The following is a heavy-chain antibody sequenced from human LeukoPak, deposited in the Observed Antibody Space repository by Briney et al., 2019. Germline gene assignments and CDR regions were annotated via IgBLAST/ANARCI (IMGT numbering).Heavy chain of an antibody. V-gene: IGHV3-74*01. CDR3: ARAAREWLSTYYFDY. CDR2: INTDGSST. J-gene: IGHJ4*02. Sequence: PVGSLRLSSAASGFIVSRNYMSWVRQAPGKGLVWVSRINTDGSSTSYADSVKGRFTISRDNAKNTLYLQMNSLRAEDTAVYYCARAAREWLSTYYFDYWGQGTLVTVSS. CDR1: GFIVSRNY. D-gene: IGHD3-3*01.